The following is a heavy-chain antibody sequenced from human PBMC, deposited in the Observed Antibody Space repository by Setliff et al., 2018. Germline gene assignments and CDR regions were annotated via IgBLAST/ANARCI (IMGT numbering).Heavy chain of an antibody. Sequence: PGGSLRLSCAASGFTFSTYSLIWVRQAPGTGLEWVSSIFYNGASPSYADSVKGRFTISRDNSRNTLYLQMNNLKVEDTAIYYCAKDYRRDGYWDIDYWGQGTLVTVSS. V-gene: IGHV3-23*01. J-gene: IGHJ4*02. D-gene: IGHD3-16*02. CDR3: AKDYRRDGYWDIDY. CDR1: GFTFSTYS. CDR2: IFYNGASP.